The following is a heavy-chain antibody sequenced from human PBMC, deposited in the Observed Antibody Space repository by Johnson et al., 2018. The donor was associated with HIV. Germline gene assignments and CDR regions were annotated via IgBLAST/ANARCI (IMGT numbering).Heavy chain of an antibody. D-gene: IGHD3-10*01. Sequence: VQLVESGGGLVPPGGSLRLSCAASGFTVSSNYMSWVRQAPGKGLEWVSVIYSGGSTYYADSVKGRFTISRDNSKNTLYLQMNSLRAEDTAVYYCARGPVMVRGVTDAFDIWGQGTMVTVSS. J-gene: IGHJ3*02. V-gene: IGHV3-66*01. CDR2: IYSGGST. CDR3: ARGPVMVRGVTDAFDI. CDR1: GFTVSSNY.